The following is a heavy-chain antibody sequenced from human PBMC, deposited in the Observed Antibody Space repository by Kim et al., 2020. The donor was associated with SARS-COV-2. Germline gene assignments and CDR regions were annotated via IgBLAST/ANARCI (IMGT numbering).Heavy chain of an antibody. Sequence: ASVKVSCKASGYTFTGYYMHWVRQAPGQGLEWMGWINPNSGGTNYAQKFQGRVTMTRDTSISTAYMELSRLRSDDTAVYYCARDWSRDYYDSSGYLGYWGQGTLVTVSS. CDR2: INPNSGGT. D-gene: IGHD3-22*01. J-gene: IGHJ4*02. CDR1: GYTFTGYY. V-gene: IGHV1-2*02. CDR3: ARDWSRDYYDSSGYLGY.